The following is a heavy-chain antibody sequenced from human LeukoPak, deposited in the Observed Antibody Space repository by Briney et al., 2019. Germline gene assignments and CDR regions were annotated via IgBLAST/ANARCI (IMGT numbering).Heavy chain of an antibody. CDR2: ISGSGGST. CDR1: GFTFSSYA. D-gene: IGHD4-17*01. J-gene: IGHJ4*02. V-gene: IGHV3-23*01. Sequence: GGSLRLSCAASGFTFSSYAMSWVRQAPGKGLEWVSAISGSGGSTYCADSVKGRFTISRDNSKNTLYLQMNSLRAEDTAVYYCAKELVDYGDYEGYYFDYWGQGTLVTVSS. CDR3: AKELVDYGDYEGYYFDY.